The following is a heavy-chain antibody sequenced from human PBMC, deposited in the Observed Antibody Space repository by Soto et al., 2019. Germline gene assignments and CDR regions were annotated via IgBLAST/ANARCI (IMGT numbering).Heavy chain of an antibody. CDR1: GFTFSSYG. D-gene: IGHD3-3*01. V-gene: IGHV3-33*01. J-gene: IGHJ4*02. CDR2: IWYDGSNK. Sequence: PGGSLRLSCAASGFTFSSYGMHWVRQAPGKGLEWVAVIWYDGSNKYYADSVKGRFTISRDNSKNTLYLQMNSLRAEDTAVYYCARDITSITIFGKPRGGFDYWGQGTLVTVSS. CDR3: ARDITSITIFGKPRGGFDY.